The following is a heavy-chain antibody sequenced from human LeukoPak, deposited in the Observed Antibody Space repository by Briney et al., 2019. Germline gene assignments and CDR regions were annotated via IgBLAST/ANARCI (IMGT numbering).Heavy chain of an antibody. Sequence: EASVKVSCKASGYTFTRYGISWVRKAPGQGLEWMGWIIAYNVNTKYAQKLQGRVTMTTDTSTSTAYMELRSLRSDDTAVYYCASDSPGTYYYDSSGYGNWLDPWGQGTLVTVSS. CDR2: IIAYNVNT. J-gene: IGHJ5*02. D-gene: IGHD3-22*01. V-gene: IGHV1-18*01. CDR3: ASDSPGTYYYDSSGYGNWLDP. CDR1: GYTFTRYG.